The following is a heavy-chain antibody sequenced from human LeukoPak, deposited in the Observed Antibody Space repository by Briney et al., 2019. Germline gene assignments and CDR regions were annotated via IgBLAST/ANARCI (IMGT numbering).Heavy chain of an antibody. CDR3: ARGYSSSWYNWFDP. V-gene: IGHV4-39*01. CDR1: GGSISSSSYY. D-gene: IGHD6-13*01. J-gene: IGHJ5*02. CDR2: VYYSGTT. Sequence: SETLSLTCTVSGGSISSSSYYWGWIRQPPGKGLEWIGSVYYSGTTYYNPSLKSRVTISVDTSKNQFFLTLSSVTASDTAVYYCARGYSSSWYNWFDPWGQGTLVTVSS.